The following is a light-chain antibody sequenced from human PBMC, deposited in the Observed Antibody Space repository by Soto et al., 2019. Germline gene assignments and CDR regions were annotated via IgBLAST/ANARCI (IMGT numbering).Light chain of an antibody. CDR2: GAS. Sequence: EIVLTQSPGTLSLSPGERATLSCRASQTITPTFLAWYQQKPGQAPRLLIYGASSRATDFPDRFSGSGYATDFIFTSSKHEPEDFAVYYCEEFGVSLNLGGGTKVEVK. CDR3: EEFGVSLN. CDR1: QTITPTF. V-gene: IGKV3-20*01. J-gene: IGKJ4*01.